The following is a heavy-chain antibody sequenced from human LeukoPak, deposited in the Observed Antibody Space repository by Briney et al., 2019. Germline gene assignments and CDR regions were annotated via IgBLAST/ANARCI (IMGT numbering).Heavy chain of an antibody. J-gene: IGHJ5*02. CDR3: ARAGPFKGYCSSTSCYARGNWFDP. CDR1: GYTFTGYY. Sequence: ASVKVSCKASGYTFTGYYMHWVRQAPGQGLEWMGWINPNSGGTNYPQKFQGRVTMTRDTSISTAYMELSRLRSDDTAVYYCARAGPFKGYCSSTSCYARGNWFDPWGQGTLVTVSS. D-gene: IGHD2-2*01. V-gene: IGHV1-2*02. CDR2: INPNSGGT.